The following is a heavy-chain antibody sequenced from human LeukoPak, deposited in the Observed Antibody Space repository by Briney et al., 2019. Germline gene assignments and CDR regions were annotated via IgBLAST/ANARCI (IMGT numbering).Heavy chain of an antibody. J-gene: IGHJ4*02. Sequence: GGSLRLSCAASGFTFSSYAMSWVRQAPGKGLEWVSAISNSGDNTYYADSVKGRFTISRDNSKKTLYVQMNSLRAEDTAVYYCAREVNVMDSREEYYFDYWGQGTLVTVSS. D-gene: IGHD2-2*03. V-gene: IGHV3-23*01. CDR1: GFTFSSYA. CDR2: ISNSGDNT. CDR3: AREVNVMDSREEYYFDY.